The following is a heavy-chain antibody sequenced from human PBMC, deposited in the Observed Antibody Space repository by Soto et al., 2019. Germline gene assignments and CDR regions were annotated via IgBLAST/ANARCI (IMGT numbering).Heavy chain of an antibody. J-gene: IGHJ6*03. V-gene: IGHV3-33*01. CDR3: ARDSLYCSGGSCYSISYYYYMDV. D-gene: IGHD2-15*01. CDR2: IWYDGSNK. Sequence: QVQLVESGGGVVQPGRSLRLSCAASGFTFSSYGMHWVSQAPGKGLEWVAVIWYDGSNKYYADSVKGRFTISRDNSKNTLYLQMNSLRAEDTAVYYCARDSLYCSGGSCYSISYYYYMDVWGKGTTVTVSS. CDR1: GFTFSSYG.